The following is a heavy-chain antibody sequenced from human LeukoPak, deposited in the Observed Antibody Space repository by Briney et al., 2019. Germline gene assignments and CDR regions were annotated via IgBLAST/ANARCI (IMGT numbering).Heavy chain of an antibody. Sequence: ASVKVSCKASGGTFSSYAISWVRQAPGQGLEWMGGIIPIFGTANYAQKFQGRVTITADESTSTAYMELSSLRSEDTAVYYCARMVWDYGDYRPDYWGQGTLVTVSS. V-gene: IGHV1-69*13. CDR2: IIPIFGTA. D-gene: IGHD4-17*01. CDR1: GGTFSSYA. CDR3: ARMVWDYGDYRPDY. J-gene: IGHJ4*02.